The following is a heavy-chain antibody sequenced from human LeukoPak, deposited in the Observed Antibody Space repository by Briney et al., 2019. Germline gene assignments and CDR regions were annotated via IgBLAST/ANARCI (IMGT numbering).Heavy chain of an antibody. J-gene: IGHJ6*02. D-gene: IGHD1-1*01. CDR1: GFTFSSYA. Sequence: GGSLRLSCAASGFTFSSYAMSWVRQAPGKGLEWVALISYDGVNKYYADSVKGRFTISRDNSKNTLYLRMNSLRVEDTALYYCAKLRELVTYYYYYGLDVWGQGTTVTVSS. CDR2: ISYDGVNK. V-gene: IGHV3-30*18. CDR3: AKLRELVTYYYYYGLDV.